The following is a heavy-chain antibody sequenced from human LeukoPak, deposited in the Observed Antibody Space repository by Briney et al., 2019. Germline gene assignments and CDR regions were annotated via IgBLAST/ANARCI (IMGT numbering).Heavy chain of an antibody. J-gene: IGHJ5*02. CDR3: ARRHDYGGNPNWFDP. D-gene: IGHD4-23*01. V-gene: IGHV5-51*01. Sequence: GESLKISCKGSGYSFTSYWIGWVRQMPGKGLEWMGIIYPGDSDTRYSPSFQGQVTISADKSISTAYLQWSSLKASDTAMYYCARRHDYGGNPNWFDPWGQGTLVTVSS. CDR1: GYSFTSYW. CDR2: IYPGDSDT.